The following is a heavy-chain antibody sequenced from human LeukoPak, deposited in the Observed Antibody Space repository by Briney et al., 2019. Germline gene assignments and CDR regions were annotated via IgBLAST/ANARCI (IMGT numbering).Heavy chain of an antibody. Sequence: PGGSLRLSCAASGFTFSDYYMSWIRQAPGKGLEWVSYISSRGSTIYYADSVKGRFTISRDNSKNTLCLQMNSLRAEDTAVYYCARGESSGWYWSGYGMDVWGQGTTVTVSS. D-gene: IGHD6-19*01. CDR1: GFTFSDYY. CDR2: ISSRGSTI. V-gene: IGHV3-11*04. CDR3: ARGESSGWYWSGYGMDV. J-gene: IGHJ6*02.